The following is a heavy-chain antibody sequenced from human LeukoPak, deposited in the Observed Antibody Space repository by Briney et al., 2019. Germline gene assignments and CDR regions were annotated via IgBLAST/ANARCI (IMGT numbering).Heavy chain of an antibody. CDR2: IYYSGST. V-gene: IGHV4-59*08. J-gene: IGHJ4*02. CDR3: ARHYPIAARPFDY. D-gene: IGHD6-6*01. CDR1: GGSISSYY. Sequence: SETLSLTCTVSGGSISSYYWSWIRQPPGEGLEWIGYIYYSGSTNYNPSLKSRVTISVDTSKNQFSLKLSSVTAADTAVYYCARHYPIAARPFDYWGQGTLVTVSS.